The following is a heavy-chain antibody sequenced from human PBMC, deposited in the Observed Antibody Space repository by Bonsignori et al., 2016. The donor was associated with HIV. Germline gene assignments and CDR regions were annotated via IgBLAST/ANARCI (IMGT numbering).Heavy chain of an antibody. CDR3: ATQLGILAIDY. CDR2: ISHSGST. CDR1: GYSISSGYY. D-gene: IGHD7-27*01. V-gene: IGHV4-38-2*01. Sequence: SETLSLTCAVSGYSISSGYYWGWIRQPPGKGLEWIGGISHSGSTSYNPSLKSRVTISVDTSKNQFSLKLSSVTAADTAVYYCATQLGILAIDYWGQGTLVTVSS. J-gene: IGHJ4*02.